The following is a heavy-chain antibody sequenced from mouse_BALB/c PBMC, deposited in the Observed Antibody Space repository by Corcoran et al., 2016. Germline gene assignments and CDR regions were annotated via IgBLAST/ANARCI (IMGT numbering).Heavy chain of an antibody. CDR3: ARPTGTYYFDY. V-gene: IGHV8-8*01. CDR2: IWWDDDK. D-gene: IGHD4-1*02. J-gene: IGHJ2*01. CDR1: GFSLSSSGMG. Sequence: QITLKESGPGIFQPSQTLNLTCSFSGFSLSSSGMGVGWIRQPSGKGLEWLAHIWWDDDKRYNPALKSRLQNSKDTSSNPVFVKIASVDTADTATYDCARPTGTYYFDYWGQGTTLTVSS.